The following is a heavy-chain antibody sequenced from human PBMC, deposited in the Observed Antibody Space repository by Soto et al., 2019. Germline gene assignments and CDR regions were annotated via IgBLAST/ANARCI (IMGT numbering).Heavy chain of an antibody. CDR1: GFIFSNYA. V-gene: IGHV3-30-3*01. J-gene: IGHJ4*02. D-gene: IGHD3-22*01. CDR2: ISYDGSNK. Sequence: GGSLRLSCTASGFIFSNYATHWVRQAPGKGLEWLAVISYDGSNKYYADSVRGRFTISRDNSKNTLYLQMNSLRPEDTAVYYCARDFSDSSAYYYFESWGQGTLVTVSS. CDR3: ARDFSDSSAYYYFES.